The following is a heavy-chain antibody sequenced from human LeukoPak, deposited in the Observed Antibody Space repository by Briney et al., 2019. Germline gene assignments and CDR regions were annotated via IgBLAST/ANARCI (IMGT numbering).Heavy chain of an antibody. V-gene: IGHV5-51*01. CDR1: GYSFATYW. D-gene: IGHD3-9*01. Sequence: GESLKISCKGSGYSFATYWIGWVRQMPGKGLEWMGIIYPGDSDIRYSPSIQGQVTISADKSISTAYLQWSSLKASDTAMYYCARVGYPYYDILTGYYTPGYFDYWGQGTLVTVSS. CDR2: IYPGDSDI. J-gene: IGHJ4*02. CDR3: ARVGYPYYDILTGYYTPGYFDY.